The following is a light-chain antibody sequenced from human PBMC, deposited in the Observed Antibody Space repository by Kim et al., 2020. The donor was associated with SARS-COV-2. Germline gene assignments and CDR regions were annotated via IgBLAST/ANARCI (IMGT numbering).Light chain of an antibody. V-gene: IGLV3-21*04. CDR1: NIGSKS. Sequence: VAPGKTARITCGGNNIGSKSVHWYQQKPGQAPVLVIYYDSDRPSGIPERFSGSNSGNTATLTTSRVEAGDEADYYCQVWDSSSYVFGTGTKVTVL. CDR2: YDS. CDR3: QVWDSSSYV. J-gene: IGLJ1*01.